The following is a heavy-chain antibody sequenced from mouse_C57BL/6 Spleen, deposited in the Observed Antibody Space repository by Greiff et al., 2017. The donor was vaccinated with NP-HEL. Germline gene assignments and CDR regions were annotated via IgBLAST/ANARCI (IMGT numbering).Heavy chain of an antibody. CDR3: ARLARNAMDY. V-gene: IGHV1-52*01. Sequence: VQLQQSGAELVRPGSSVKLSCKASGYTFTSYWMHWVKQRPIQGLEWIGNIDPSDSETHYNQKFKDKATLTVDKSSSTAYMQLSSLTSEDSAVYYGARLARNAMDYWGQGTSVTVSS. CDR2: IDPSDSET. CDR1: GYTFTSYW. J-gene: IGHJ4*01.